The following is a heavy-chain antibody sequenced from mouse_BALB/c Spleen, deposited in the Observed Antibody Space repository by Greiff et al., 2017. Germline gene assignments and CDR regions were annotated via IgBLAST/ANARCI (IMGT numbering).Heavy chain of an antibody. V-gene: IGHV3-6*02. CDR3: ASYYYGSVDY. J-gene: IGHJ2*01. CDR1: GYSITSGYY. D-gene: IGHD1-1*01. Sequence: VQLQQSGPGLVKPSQSLSLTCSVTGYSITSGYYWNWIRQFPGNKLEWMGYISYDGSNNYNPSLKNRISITRDTSKNQFFLKLNSVTTEDTATYYCASYYYGSVDYWGQGTTLTVSS. CDR2: ISYDGSN.